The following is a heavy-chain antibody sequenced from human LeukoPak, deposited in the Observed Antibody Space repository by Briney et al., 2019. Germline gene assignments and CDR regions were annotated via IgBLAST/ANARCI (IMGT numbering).Heavy chain of an antibody. CDR2: IRNDGSNN. Sequence: GGSLRLSCAAFGFTFSNYGMHWVRQAPGKGLEWVAYIRNDGSNNYYEDSVKGRFTISRDNSKNMLYLQMNSLRAEDTAMYFCAKDPGYRDFWGQGTLVTVSS. J-gene: IGHJ4*02. D-gene: IGHD5-18*01. CDR1: GFTFSNYG. V-gene: IGHV3-30*02. CDR3: AKDPGYRDF.